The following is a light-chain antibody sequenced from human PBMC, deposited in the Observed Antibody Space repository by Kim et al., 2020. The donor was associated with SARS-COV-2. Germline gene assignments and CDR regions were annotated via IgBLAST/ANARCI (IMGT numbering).Light chain of an antibody. CDR1: QNINSH. V-gene: IGKV1-39*01. J-gene: IGKJ3*01. CDR2: AAS. CDR3: QKTNIAPLT. Sequence: ASVGDRVTITCRTSQNINSHLNWYHQKPGRAPKLLIYAASTLQGGVPSRFSGSGSETDFTLTISSLQPEDFATYFCQKTNIAPLTFGPGTKVDIK.